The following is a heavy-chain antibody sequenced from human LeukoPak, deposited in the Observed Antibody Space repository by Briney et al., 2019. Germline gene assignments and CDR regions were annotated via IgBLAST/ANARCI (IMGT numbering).Heavy chain of an antibody. J-gene: IGHJ6*03. CDR1: GFSLSTSGMC. CDR3: ARMRVEATTPYYYYYYYMDV. CDR2: IDWDDDK. V-gene: IGHV2-70*11. D-gene: IGHD5-12*01. Sequence: SGPTLVNPTQTLTLTCTFSGFSLSTSGMCVSWIRQPPGKALEWLARIDWDDDKYYSTSLKTRLTISKDTSKNQVVLTMTNMDPVDTATYYCARMRVEATTPYYYYYYYMDVWGKGTTVTISS.